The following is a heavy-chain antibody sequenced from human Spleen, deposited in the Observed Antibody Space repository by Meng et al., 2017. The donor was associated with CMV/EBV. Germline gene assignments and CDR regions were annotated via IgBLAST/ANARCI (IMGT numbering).Heavy chain of an antibody. D-gene: IGHD3-3*01. J-gene: IGHJ4*02. CDR3: ASPSSLHYDFWSAYDY. Sequence: SETLSLTCAVSGASISDDNWWSWVRQAPGKGLEWIGEVYHSGGTNYNPSLKTRLIISVDESKNQFSLKLSSVTATDTAVYYCASPSSLHYDFWSAYDYWGQGSLVTVSS. CDR1: GASISDDNW. V-gene: IGHV4-4*02. CDR2: VYHSGGT.